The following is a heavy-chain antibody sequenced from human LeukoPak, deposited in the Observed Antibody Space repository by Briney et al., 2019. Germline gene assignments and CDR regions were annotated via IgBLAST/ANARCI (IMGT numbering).Heavy chain of an antibody. D-gene: IGHD3-16*01. CDR3: VRDNFGVDY. Sequence: GSLRLSCAASGFTFSTYWMQWVRQAPGKGLVWVSHINSDGSSTTYADSVKGRFTTSRDNAKNMLYLQMNGLRVEDTAVYYCVRDNFGVDYWGQGTLVTVSS. CDR1: GFTFSTYW. V-gene: IGHV3-74*03. J-gene: IGHJ4*02. CDR2: INSDGSST.